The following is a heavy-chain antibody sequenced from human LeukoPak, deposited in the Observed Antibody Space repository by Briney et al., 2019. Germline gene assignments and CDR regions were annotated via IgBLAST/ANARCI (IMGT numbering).Heavy chain of an antibody. D-gene: IGHD3-16*01. V-gene: IGHV6-1*01. Sequence: SQTLSLTCAISGDSVSSTSAAWNWLRQSPSRGLEWLGRAYYRSKWSIEYAPSVESRITINPDASKNQFSLQLVSVTPDDTAMYYCAGGFVGGGWHAYWGQGTLVTVSS. CDR1: GDSVSSTSAA. J-gene: IGHJ4*02. CDR3: AGGFVGGGWHAY. CDR2: AYYRSKWSI.